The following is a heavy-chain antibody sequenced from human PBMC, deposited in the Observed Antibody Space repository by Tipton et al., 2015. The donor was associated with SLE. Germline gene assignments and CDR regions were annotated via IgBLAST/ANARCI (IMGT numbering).Heavy chain of an antibody. J-gene: IGHJ4*02. CDR3: AERYYDSSGYYYFDY. D-gene: IGHD3-22*01. CDR2: INSDGSKT. V-gene: IGHV3-74*01. Sequence: SLRLSCAASGFTFSSYWMHWVRQAPGKGLVWVSRINSDGSKTRYADSVKGRFTISRDNAKNTLYLQMNSLRAEDTAVYYCAERYYDSSGYYYFDYWGQGTLVTVSS. CDR1: GFTFSSYW.